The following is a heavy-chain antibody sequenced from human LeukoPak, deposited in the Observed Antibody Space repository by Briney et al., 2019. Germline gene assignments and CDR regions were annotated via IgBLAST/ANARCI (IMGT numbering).Heavy chain of an antibody. Sequence: PGGSLRLSCAASGFTFYDYGMSWVRQAPGKGREWVSGINWNGGSTVYADSVKGRFTISRDNAKNSLYLQMNSLRAEDTALYYRARDRYSYGLRYMDVWGKGTTVTVSS. J-gene: IGHJ6*03. CDR3: ARDRYSYGLRYMDV. CDR1: GFTFYDYG. V-gene: IGHV3-20*04. CDR2: INWNGGST. D-gene: IGHD5-18*01.